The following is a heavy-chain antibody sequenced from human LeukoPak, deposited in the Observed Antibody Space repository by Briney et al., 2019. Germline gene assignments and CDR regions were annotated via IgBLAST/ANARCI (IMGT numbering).Heavy chain of an antibody. J-gene: IGHJ4*02. D-gene: IGHD3-22*01. CDR1: GFTFSSYW. CDR3: ARLNLYYYDSSGYGY. V-gene: IGHV3-30-3*01. CDR2: ISYDGSNK. Sequence: GGSLRLSCAASGFTFSSYWMHWVRQAPGKGLEWVAVISYDGSNKYYADSVKGRFTISRDNSKNTLYLQMNSLRAEDTAVYYCARLNLYYYDSSGYGYWGQGTLVTVSS.